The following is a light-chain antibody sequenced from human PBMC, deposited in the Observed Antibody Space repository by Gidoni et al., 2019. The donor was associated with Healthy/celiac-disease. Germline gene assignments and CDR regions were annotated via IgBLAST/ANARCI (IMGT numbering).Light chain of an antibody. CDR1: SLRSYY. J-gene: IGLJ2*01. CDR2: GKN. V-gene: IGLV3-19*01. Sequence: SSELTQHPAVSAALGQTVRITCQGDSLRSYYASWYQQKPGQAPVLVIYGKNNRPSGIPDRFSGSSSGNTASLTITGAQAEDEADYYCNSRDSSGNHKFGGGTKLTVL. CDR3: NSRDSSGNHK.